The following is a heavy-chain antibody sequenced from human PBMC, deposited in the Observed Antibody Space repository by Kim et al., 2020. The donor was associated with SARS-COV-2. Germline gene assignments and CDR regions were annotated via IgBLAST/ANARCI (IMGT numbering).Heavy chain of an antibody. D-gene: IGHD2-21*01. V-gene: IGHV3-74*01. CDR3: ARDGRDGGEDY. J-gene: IGHJ4*02. Sequence: DAESVKGRFTISRDNAKNTRYLQMNSLRAEDTAVYYCARDGRDGGEDYWGQGTLVTVSS.